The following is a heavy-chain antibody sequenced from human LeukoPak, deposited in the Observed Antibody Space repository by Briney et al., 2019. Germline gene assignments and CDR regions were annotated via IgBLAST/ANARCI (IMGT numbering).Heavy chain of an antibody. Sequence: ASVKVSCKASGYTFTTYAMHWVRQAPGQRLEWMGWINGGNGNTKYSQKFQDRVTFTRDTSASTAYMELSSLRSEDTAVYYCARDEIEELLTGWGGMDVWGQGTTVTASS. CDR2: INGGNGNT. J-gene: IGHJ6*02. D-gene: IGHD3-10*01. CDR1: GYTFTTYA. V-gene: IGHV1-3*01. CDR3: ARDEIEELLTGWGGMDV.